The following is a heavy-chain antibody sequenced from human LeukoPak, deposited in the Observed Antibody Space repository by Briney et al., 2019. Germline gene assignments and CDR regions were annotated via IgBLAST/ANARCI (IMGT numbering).Heavy chain of an antibody. CDR3: ARDWIYYGSGSFGY. Sequence: GSLRLSCAASGFTFSSYWMSWVRRAPGKGLEWAANIKQDGSEKYYVDSVKGRFTISRDNAKNSLYLQMNSLRAEDTAVNYCARDWIYYGSGSFGYWGQGTLVTVSS. CDR2: IKQDGSEK. V-gene: IGHV3-7*01. CDR1: GFTFSSYW. J-gene: IGHJ4*02. D-gene: IGHD3-10*01.